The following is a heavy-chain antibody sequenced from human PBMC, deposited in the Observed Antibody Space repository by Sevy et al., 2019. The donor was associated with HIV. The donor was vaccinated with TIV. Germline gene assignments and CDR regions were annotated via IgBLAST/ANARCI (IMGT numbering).Heavy chain of an antibody. V-gene: IGHV3-33*06. CDR3: VKEDDFRSDYGMDV. J-gene: IGHJ6*02. Sequence: GGSLRLSCTASGFMFSSYGMHWVRQAPGKGLEWVAVIWHDGSNQNFADSVKGRFTISRDNSRKTLYLEMNSLRADDTAVYYCVKEDDFRSDYGMDVWGQGTTVTVSS. CDR2: IWHDGSNQ. CDR1: GFMFSSYG. D-gene: IGHD1-1*01.